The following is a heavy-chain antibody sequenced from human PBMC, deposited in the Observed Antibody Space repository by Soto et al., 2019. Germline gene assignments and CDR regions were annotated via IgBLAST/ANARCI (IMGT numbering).Heavy chain of an antibody. V-gene: IGHV1-46*01. D-gene: IGHD6-19*01. CDR2: INPSGGSP. CDR3: ARSQTGKLTVAGTFGFDY. CDR1: GYTFTSYY. Sequence: ASAKVSCKASGYTFTSYYMHWVRQAPGQGREWMGIINPSGGSPRYAQKFQGRVTMTRATSTSTVYMELSSLRSEAKAVYSCARSQTGKLTVAGTFGFDYWGQGTLVTVSS. J-gene: IGHJ4*02.